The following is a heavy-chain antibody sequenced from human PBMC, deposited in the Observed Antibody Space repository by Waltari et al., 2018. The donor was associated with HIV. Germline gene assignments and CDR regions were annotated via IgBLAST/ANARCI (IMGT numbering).Heavy chain of an antibody. CDR1: GGSISSSSYY. CDR3: ASWYYYDSSGSSDAFDI. CDR2: IYYSGST. D-gene: IGHD3-22*01. Sequence: QLQLQESGPGLVKPSETLSLTCTVSGGSISSSSYYWGWIRQPPGKGLEWIGSIYYSGSTYYNPSLKSRVTISVDTSKNQFSLKLSSVTAADTAVYYCASWYYYDSSGSSDAFDIWGQGTMVTVSS. J-gene: IGHJ3*02. V-gene: IGHV4-39*01.